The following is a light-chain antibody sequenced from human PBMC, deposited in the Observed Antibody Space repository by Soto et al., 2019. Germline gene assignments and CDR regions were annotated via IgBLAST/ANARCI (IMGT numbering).Light chain of an antibody. Sequence: AIQMTQSPSSLSASVGYGFTISCRASQGIGNALGWYQQKPGRAPKLLIYDASSLKSGVPSRFSGSGSGTVFTLTISSLQPDDFATYYCQQYNAFSPWTFGQGTTVDNK. CDR2: DAS. V-gene: IGKV1-13*02. J-gene: IGKJ1*01. CDR3: QQYNAFSPWT. CDR1: QGIGNA.